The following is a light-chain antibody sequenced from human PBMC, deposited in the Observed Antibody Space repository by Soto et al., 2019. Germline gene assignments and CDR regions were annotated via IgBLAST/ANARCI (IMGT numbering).Light chain of an antibody. J-gene: IGLJ1*01. CDR3: NSYTSSSTYV. Sequence: QSVLTQPASVSGSPGQSIAISCTGTSSDVGNYNYVSWYQQHPGKAPKLMIYDVSNRPSGVSNRFSGSKSGNTASLTISGLQPEDEADYYCNSYTSSSTYVFGTGTKVIVL. CDR1: SSDVGNYNY. V-gene: IGLV2-14*03. CDR2: DVS.